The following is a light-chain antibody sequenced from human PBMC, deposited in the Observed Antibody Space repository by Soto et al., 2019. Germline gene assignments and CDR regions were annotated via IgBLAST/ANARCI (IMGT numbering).Light chain of an antibody. V-gene: IGKV3-15*01. Sequence: EIVMTQSPATLSVSPGDRATLSCRASQSVSSNLAWYQQKPGQAPRLLIYGASTRATGIPARCSGSGSGTEFTLTISSLQSDDSAVYYCQQYNNWPWTFGQGTQVEIK. CDR3: QQYNNWPWT. CDR2: GAS. J-gene: IGKJ1*01. CDR1: QSVSSN.